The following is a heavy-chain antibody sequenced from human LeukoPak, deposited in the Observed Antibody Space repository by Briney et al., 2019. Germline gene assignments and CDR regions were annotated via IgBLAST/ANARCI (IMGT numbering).Heavy chain of an antibody. CDR1: GFTFSTYS. Sequence: GGSLRLSCAASGFTFSTYSMNWVRQAPGKGLEWVSTISGSSTYINYGDSVKGRFTVSRDNAKNSVYLQMSSLRAEDTAVYYCTRDYGGTEGVFDYWGQGSLVTVSS. CDR2: ISGSSTYI. J-gene: IGHJ4*02. CDR3: TRDYGGTEGVFDY. D-gene: IGHD1-1*01. V-gene: IGHV3-21*01.